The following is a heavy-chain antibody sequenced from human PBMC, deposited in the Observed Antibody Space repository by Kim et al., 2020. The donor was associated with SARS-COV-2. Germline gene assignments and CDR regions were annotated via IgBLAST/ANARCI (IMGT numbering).Heavy chain of an antibody. Sequence: GGSLRLSCAASGFTFSDYYMSWIRQAPGKGLEWVSYISSSSSYTNYADSVKGRFTISRDNAKNSLYLQMNSLRAEDTAVYYCAREQYQWLVSYFDYWGQGTLVTVSS. CDR1: GFTFSDYY. J-gene: IGHJ4*02. CDR2: ISSSSSYT. V-gene: IGHV3-11*05. CDR3: AREQYQWLVSYFDY. D-gene: IGHD6-19*01.